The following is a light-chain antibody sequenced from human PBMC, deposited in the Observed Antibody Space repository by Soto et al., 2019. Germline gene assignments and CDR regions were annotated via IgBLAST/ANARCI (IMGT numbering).Light chain of an antibody. CDR3: QQYNDYWT. CDR1: QAFSNL. V-gene: IGKV1-16*01. J-gene: IGKJ1*01. Sequence: DIQMTQSPSSVSASVGDRVIITCRASQAFSNLLAWYQQKPGKAPKLLIYGASTLQGGVPSRFSGSGSGTEFTLTISSLQPDDFATYYCQQYNDYWTFGQGTKVDIK. CDR2: GAS.